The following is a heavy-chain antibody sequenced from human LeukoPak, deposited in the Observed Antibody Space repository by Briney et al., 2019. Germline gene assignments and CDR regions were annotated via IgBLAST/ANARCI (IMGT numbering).Heavy chain of an antibody. J-gene: IGHJ5*02. D-gene: IGHD6-13*01. CDR2: ISSSSSYI. CDR3: ARDYSSSWYRRNWFDP. CDR1: GFTFSSYS. V-gene: IGHV3-21*01. Sequence: GGSLRLSCAASGFTFSSYSMNWVRQAPGKGLEWVSSISSSSSYIYYADSVTGLFTISRDNAKTSLYLQMNSLRAEDTAVYYCARDYSSSWYRRNWFDPWGQGTLVTVSS.